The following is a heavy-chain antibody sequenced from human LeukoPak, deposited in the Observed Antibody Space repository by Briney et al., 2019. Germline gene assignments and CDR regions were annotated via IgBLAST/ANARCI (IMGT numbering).Heavy chain of an antibody. CDR2: LSGSGSTI. D-gene: IGHD3-10*01. Sequence: GGSLRLSCAASGLSLSGSVMNWVRQAPGKGLEWLSCLSGSGSTIHYADSVKGRFTISRDNAKNSLHLQMNSLRVEDTALYFRLIRFGEFKSRDYVDYWGQGTLVSVSS. CDR3: LIRFGEFKSRDYVDY. J-gene: IGHJ4*02. CDR1: GLSLSGSV. V-gene: IGHV3-48*03.